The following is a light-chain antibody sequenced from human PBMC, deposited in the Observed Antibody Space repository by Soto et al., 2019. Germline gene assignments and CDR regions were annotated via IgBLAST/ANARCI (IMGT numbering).Light chain of an antibody. CDR2: GAS. V-gene: IGKV3-15*01. CDR3: QQYNNWPSYT. J-gene: IGKJ2*01. CDR1: QSVSSN. Sequence: EIVMTQSPATLSVSPGERATLSCRASQSVSSNLAWYQQKPGQAPRLLIYGASFRATGIPARFSGSGSGTEFTLTISSLQSEDLAVYYCQQYNNWPSYTFGQGTKLEIK.